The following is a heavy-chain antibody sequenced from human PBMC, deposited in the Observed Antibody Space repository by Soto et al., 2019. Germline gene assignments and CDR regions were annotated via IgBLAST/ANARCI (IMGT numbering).Heavy chain of an antibody. D-gene: IGHD3-3*01. V-gene: IGHV3-23*01. CDR2: ISGSGGST. CDR1: GFTFSSYA. J-gene: IGHJ2*01. CDR3: AKEVSSGITSFDL. Sequence: EVQLLESGGGLVQPGGSLRLSCAASGFTFSSYAMSWVRQAPGKGLEWVSAISGSGGSTYYADSVKGRFTISRDNSKNTLYLQMHSLTAEDTAVYYCAKEVSSGITSFDLWGRGTLVTVSS.